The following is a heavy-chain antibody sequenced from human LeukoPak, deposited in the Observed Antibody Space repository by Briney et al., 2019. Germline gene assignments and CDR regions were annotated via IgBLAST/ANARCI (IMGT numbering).Heavy chain of an antibody. V-gene: IGHV3-15*01. CDR2: IKSNTDGGTT. CDR1: GFIFSNGW. D-gene: IGHD1-26*01. Sequence: GGSLRLSCAASGFIFSNGWMTWVRQAPGRGLEWVGHIKSNTDGGTTDYAAPVRGRFIISREDSEKTVFLQMNSLTSEDTAVYYCATGVVGAWGQGTLVTVSS. J-gene: IGHJ4*02. CDR3: ATGVVGA.